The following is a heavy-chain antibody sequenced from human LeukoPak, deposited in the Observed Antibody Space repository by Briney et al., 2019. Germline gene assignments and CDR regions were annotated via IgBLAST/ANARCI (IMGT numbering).Heavy chain of an antibody. Sequence: GGSLRLSCAASGFTFSSYWMHWVRQAPGKGLVWVSRINSDGSSTSYADSVKGRFTISRDNSKNTLYLQMNSLRAEDTAVYYCARESPLSGYDILTGYQRPPDYWGQGTLVTVSA. CDR1: GFTFSSYW. CDR3: ARESPLSGYDILTGYQRPPDY. J-gene: IGHJ4*02. V-gene: IGHV3-74*01. CDR2: INSDGSST. D-gene: IGHD3-9*01.